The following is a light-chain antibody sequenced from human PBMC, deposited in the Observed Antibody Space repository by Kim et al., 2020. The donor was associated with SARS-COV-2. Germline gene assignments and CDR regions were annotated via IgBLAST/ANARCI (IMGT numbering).Light chain of an antibody. CDR3: QQYGGSSP. V-gene: IGKV3-20*01. CDR2: GAS. Sequence: LSPGERATLTSRASQSITSNSLAWYQQKPGQAPRLLIYGASSRATGIPDRFSGSGSGTDFTLTISRLEPEDFAVYYCQQYGGSSPFGGG. CDR1: QSITSNS. J-gene: IGKJ4*01.